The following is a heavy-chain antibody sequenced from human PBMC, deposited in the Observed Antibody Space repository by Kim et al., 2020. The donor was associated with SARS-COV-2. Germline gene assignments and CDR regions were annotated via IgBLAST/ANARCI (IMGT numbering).Heavy chain of an antibody. CDR3: AKNDWNDRDYFDY. Sequence: GGSLRLSCAASGFTFSRYDMHWVRQAPGKGLEWVAVSWNDASSKYYADSVRGRFTISRDNSKNTLYLQMNSLRVEDMAVYYCAKNDWNDRDYFDYWGQGTLVTVSS. CDR2: SWNDASSK. D-gene: IGHD1-1*01. V-gene: IGHV3-33*06. CDR1: GFTFSRYD. J-gene: IGHJ4*02.